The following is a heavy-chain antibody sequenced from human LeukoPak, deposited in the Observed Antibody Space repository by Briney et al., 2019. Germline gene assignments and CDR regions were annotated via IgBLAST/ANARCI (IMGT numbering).Heavy chain of an antibody. J-gene: IGHJ3*02. D-gene: IGHD1-26*01. CDR3: ARVGGGEDAFDI. CDR1: GYTFTSYY. CDR2: INPSGGST. V-gene: IGHV1-46*01. Sequence: ASVKVSCKASGYTFTSYYMHWVRQAPGQGLEWMGTINPSGGSTSYAQKFQSRVTMTRDMSTSTVYMELSSLRSEDTAVYYCARVGGGEDAFDIWGQGTMVTVSS.